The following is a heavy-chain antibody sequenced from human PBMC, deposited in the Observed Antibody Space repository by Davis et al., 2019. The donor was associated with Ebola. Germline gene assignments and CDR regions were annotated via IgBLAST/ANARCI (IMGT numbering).Heavy chain of an antibody. CDR2: IIPIFGTA. V-gene: IGHV1-69*13. CDR1: GGTFSSYA. J-gene: IGHJ4*02. Sequence: AASVKVSCEASGGTFSSYAISWVRQAPGQGLEWMGGIIPIFGTANYAQKFQGRVTITADESTSTAYMELSSLRSEDTAVYYCARGKGDILTGPPDYWGQGTLVTVSS. D-gene: IGHD3-9*01. CDR3: ARGKGDILTGPPDY.